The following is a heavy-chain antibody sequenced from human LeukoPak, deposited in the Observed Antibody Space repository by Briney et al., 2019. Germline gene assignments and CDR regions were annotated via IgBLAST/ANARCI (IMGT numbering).Heavy chain of an antibody. CDR2: ISYDGSNK. CDR1: GFTFSSYA. D-gene: IGHD2-2*01. CDR3: ARGAIVVVPAAKWSFNWFDP. V-gene: IGHV3-30*04. Sequence: GGSLRLSCAASGFTFSSYAMHWVRQAPGKGPEWVAVISYDGSNKYYADSVKGRFTISRDNSKNTLYLQMNSLRAEDTAVYYCARGAIVVVPAAKWSFNWFDPWGQGTLVTVSS. J-gene: IGHJ5*02.